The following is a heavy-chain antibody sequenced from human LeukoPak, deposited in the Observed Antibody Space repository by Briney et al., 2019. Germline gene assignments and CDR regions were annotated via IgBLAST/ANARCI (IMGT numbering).Heavy chain of an antibody. V-gene: IGHV3-30*18. J-gene: IGHJ6*02. CDR3: AKARTAMGYYYYGMDV. CDR2: ISYDGSNK. D-gene: IGHD5-18*01. CDR1: GFTFNNYG. Sequence: GRSLRLSCAASGFTFNNYGMHWVRQAPGKGLEWVAVISYDGSNKYYADFVKGRFTIFRDNAKNTLYLQMNSLRAEDTAVYYCAKARTAMGYYYYGMDVWGQGTTVTVSS.